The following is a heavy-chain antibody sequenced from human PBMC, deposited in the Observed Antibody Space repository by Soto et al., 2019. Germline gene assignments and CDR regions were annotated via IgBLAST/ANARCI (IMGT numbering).Heavy chain of an antibody. Sequence: GGSLRLSCAASGFTFNTYAMNWVRQAPGKGLEWVSTVSYTGDTTYYADSVKGRFTISRDNSRNTVYLQMNSLRAEDTALYYCVRAHPLNWGQGILVTVSS. CDR3: VRAHPLN. V-gene: IGHV3-23*01. CDR1: GFTFNTYA. CDR2: VSYTGDTT. J-gene: IGHJ1*01.